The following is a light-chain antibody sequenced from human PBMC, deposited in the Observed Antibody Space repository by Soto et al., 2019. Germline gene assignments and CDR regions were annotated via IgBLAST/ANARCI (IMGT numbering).Light chain of an antibody. CDR3: QQYNNWPSYT. CDR2: GAS. Sequence: IVMTQSPATLSVSPGERDTLSCRASQSVRSTLAWYQQKPGQAPRLLIYGASTRATGIPARFSGSVSGTEFTLTFSSLQSEDFAVYYCQQYNNWPSYTFGQGTKLEI. V-gene: IGKV3-15*01. CDR1: QSVRST. J-gene: IGKJ2*01.